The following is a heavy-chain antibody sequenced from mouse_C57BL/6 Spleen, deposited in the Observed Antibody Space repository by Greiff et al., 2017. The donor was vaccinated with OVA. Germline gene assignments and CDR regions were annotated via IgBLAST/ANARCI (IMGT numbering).Heavy chain of an antibody. Sequence: EVQLKESGPELVKPGASVKMSCKASGYTFTDYNMHWVKQSHGKSLEWIGYINPNNGGTSYNQKFKGKATLTVNKSSSTAYMELRSLTSEDSAVYYCAPITTVVGGYYFDYWGQGTTLTVSS. D-gene: IGHD1-1*01. CDR3: APITTVVGGYYFDY. CDR2: INPNNGGT. CDR1: GYTFTDYN. V-gene: IGHV1-22*01. J-gene: IGHJ2*01.